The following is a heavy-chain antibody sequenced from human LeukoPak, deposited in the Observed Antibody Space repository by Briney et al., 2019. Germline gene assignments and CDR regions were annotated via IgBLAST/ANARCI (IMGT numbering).Heavy chain of an antibody. D-gene: IGHD5-18*01. CDR1: GGSFSGYY. CDR3: ARMEMTAMADHDAFDI. CDR2: INHSGST. Sequence: SETLSLTCAVYGGSFSGYYWSWIRQPPGKGLEWIGEINHSGSTNYNPSLKSRVTISVDTSKNQFSLKLRSVTAADTAVYYCARMEMTAMADHDAFDIWGQGTMVTVSS. J-gene: IGHJ3*02. V-gene: IGHV4-34*01.